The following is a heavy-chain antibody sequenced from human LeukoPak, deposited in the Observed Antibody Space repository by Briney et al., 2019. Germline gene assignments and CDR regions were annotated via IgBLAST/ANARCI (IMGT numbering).Heavy chain of an antibody. CDR3: ARGRRRAYYYDSSGYSPLDY. V-gene: IGHV4-34*01. D-gene: IGHD3-22*01. J-gene: IGHJ4*02. Sequence: SETLSLTCAVYGGSFSGYYWSWIRQPPGKGLEWIGEINHSGSTNYNPSLKSRVTISVDTSKNQFSLKLSSVTAADTAVYYCARGRRRAYYYDSSGYSPLDYWGQGTLVTVSS. CDR2: INHSGST. CDR1: GGSFSGYY.